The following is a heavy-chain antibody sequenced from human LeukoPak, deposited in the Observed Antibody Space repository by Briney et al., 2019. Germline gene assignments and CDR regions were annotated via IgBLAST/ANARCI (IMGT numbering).Heavy chain of an antibody. CDR3: ARGRPRYQLLWTGQSNWFDP. V-gene: IGHV4-34*01. CDR1: GGSFSGYY. J-gene: IGHJ5*02. CDR2: INHSGST. D-gene: IGHD2-2*01. Sequence: SETLSLTCAVYGGSFSGYYWSWIRQPPGKGLEWIGEINHSGSTNYNPSLKSRVTISVDTSKNQFSLKLSSVTAADTAVYYCARGRPRYQLLWTGQSNWFDPWGQGTLVTVSP.